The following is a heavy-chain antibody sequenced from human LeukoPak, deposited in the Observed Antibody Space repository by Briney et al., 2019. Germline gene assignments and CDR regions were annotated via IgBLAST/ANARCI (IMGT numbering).Heavy chain of an antibody. V-gene: IGHV4-34*01. Sequence: SETQSLTCAVYGGSFSGYYWSWIRQPPGKGLEWIGEINHSGSTDYNPSLKSRVTISVDTSKNQFSLKLSSVTAADTAVYYCARGPLGDITGTTYYYYYMDVWAKGPRSPSP. J-gene: IGHJ6*03. CDR1: GGSFSGYY. D-gene: IGHD1-7*01. CDR2: INHSGST. CDR3: ARGPLGDITGTTYYYYYMDV.